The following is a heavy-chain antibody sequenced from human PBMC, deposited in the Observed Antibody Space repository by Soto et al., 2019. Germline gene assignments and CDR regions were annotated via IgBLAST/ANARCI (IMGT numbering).Heavy chain of an antibody. CDR1: GFTFNNAW. Sequence: EVQLVESGGGLVRPGGSLRLSCVASGFTFNNAWMNWVRQAPGKGLEWVGRIRSKADGGTIVYAAPVKDRFTISRDDSKNTLHLQMNSLKTEDTAVYYCTREPDYSNYFEYWGQGTLVTVSS. CDR3: TREPDYSNYFEY. J-gene: IGHJ4*02. D-gene: IGHD4-4*01. V-gene: IGHV3-15*07. CDR2: IRSKADGGTI.